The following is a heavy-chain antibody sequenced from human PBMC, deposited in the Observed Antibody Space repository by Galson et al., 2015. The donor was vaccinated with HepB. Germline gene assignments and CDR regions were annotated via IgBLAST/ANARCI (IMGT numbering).Heavy chain of an antibody. Sequence: SLRLSCAASGFTFDDYAMHWVRQAPGKGLEWVSGISWNSGSIGYADSVKGRFTISRDNAKNSLYLQMNSLRAEDTALYCCAKDIGDIVVVPAAIGPTGGAFEIWGQGTMVTVSS. CDR3: AKDIGDIVVVPAAIGPTGGAFEI. J-gene: IGHJ3*02. V-gene: IGHV3-9*01. D-gene: IGHD2-2*01. CDR2: ISWNSGSI. CDR1: GFTFDDYA.